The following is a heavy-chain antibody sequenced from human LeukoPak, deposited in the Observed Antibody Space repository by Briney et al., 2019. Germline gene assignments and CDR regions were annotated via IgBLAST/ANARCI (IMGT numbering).Heavy chain of an antibody. V-gene: IGHV4-59*01. D-gene: IGHD2-2*01. CDR2: IYYSGST. CDR1: GGSISSYY. Sequence: SETLSLTCTVSGGSISSYYWSWIRQPPGKGLEWIGYIYYSGSTNYNPSLKSRVTISVDTSKNQFSLKLSSVTAADTALYYCARDLRGSSCYDYWGQGTLVTVSS. J-gene: IGHJ4*02. CDR3: ARDLRGSSCYDY.